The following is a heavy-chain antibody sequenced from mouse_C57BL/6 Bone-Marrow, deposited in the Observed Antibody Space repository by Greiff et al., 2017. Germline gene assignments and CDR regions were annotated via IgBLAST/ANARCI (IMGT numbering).Heavy chain of an antibody. CDR2: IWGVGST. Sequence: VQLVESGPGLVAPSQSLSITCTVSGFSLTSYGVDWVRQSPGKGLEWLGVIWGVGSTNYNSALKSSLSISKDNSKSQVFLKLNSLQTDYTAMYYCASSYYCSSSLFAYWGQGTLVIVSA. CDR1: GFSLTSYG. CDR3: ASSYYCSSSLFAY. J-gene: IGHJ3*01. D-gene: IGHD1-1*01. V-gene: IGHV2-6*01.